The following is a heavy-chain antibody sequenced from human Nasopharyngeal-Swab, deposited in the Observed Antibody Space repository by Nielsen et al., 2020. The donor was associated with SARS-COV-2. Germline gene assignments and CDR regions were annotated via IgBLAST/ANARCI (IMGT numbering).Heavy chain of an antibody. J-gene: IGHJ5*02. CDR2: IYHSGKT. V-gene: IGHV4-38-2*02. CDR3: AKEGATGWFDP. Sequence: SETLSLTCTVSGNPMNSGHYWGWIRQSPGKGLEWIGTIYHSGKTYYNPSLKSRVTVSVDTSKNQFSLKLRSVTAADTAVYYCAKEGATGWFDPWGQGTLVTVSS. CDR1: GNPMNSGHY.